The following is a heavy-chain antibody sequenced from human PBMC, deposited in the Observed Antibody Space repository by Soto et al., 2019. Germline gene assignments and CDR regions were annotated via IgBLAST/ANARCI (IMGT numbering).Heavy chain of an antibody. D-gene: IGHD7-27*01. CDR1: GFSFYTYP. CDR2: ISHDGNDQ. V-gene: IGHV3-30*04. J-gene: IGHJ3*01. CDR3: ARVGNWGTAFDV. Sequence: GGSLRLSCAASGFSFYTYPMHWVRQAPGKGLEWVALISHDGNDQYYADSVKGRFTVSRDNSKDTVYLQLSALRLDDTAVYNCARVGNWGTAFDVWGQGTMVTVSS.